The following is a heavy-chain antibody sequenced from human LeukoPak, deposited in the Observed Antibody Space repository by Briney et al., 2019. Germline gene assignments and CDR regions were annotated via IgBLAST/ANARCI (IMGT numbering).Heavy chain of an antibody. CDR1: GFTFSSYG. CDR3: ARDRSQEFDP. D-gene: IGHD3-10*01. V-gene: IGHV3-30*03. Sequence: PGRSLRLSCAASGFTFSSYGMHWVRQAPGKGLEWVAAISYDGSNKYYKDSVKGRFTISRDNSKNTLYLQMNRLRADDTAVYYCARDRSQEFDPWGQGTLVTVSS. CDR2: ISYDGSNK. J-gene: IGHJ5*02.